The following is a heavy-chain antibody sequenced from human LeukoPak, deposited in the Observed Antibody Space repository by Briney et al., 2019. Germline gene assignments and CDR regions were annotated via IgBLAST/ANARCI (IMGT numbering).Heavy chain of an antibody. CDR1: GGTFSSYA. CDR3: AGKNCSGGSCYSGAFRARSGYYMDD. CDR2: IIPIFGTA. V-gene: IGHV1-69*05. J-gene: IGHJ6*03. Sequence: RASVKVSCKASGGTFSSYAISWVRQAPGQGLEWMGGIIPIFGTANYAQKFQGRVTITTDESTSTAYVELSSLRSEDTAVYCCAGKNCSGGSCYSGAFRARSGYYMDDWGKGTTVTVSS. D-gene: IGHD2-15*01.